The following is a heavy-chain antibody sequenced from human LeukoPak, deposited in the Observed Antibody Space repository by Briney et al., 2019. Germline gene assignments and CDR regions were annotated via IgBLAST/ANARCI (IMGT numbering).Heavy chain of an antibody. CDR1: GFRFSDYW. CDR3: ARDGVAAGLYFDS. J-gene: IGHJ4*02. Sequence: GGSLRLSCAASGFRFSDYWMNWARQAPGKGLEWVASINQGGSEKHYVDSLRGRFTISRDNAKNSLYLQMSSLRVVDTAVYYCARDGVAAGLYFDSWGQGTLVTVSS. CDR2: INQGGSEK. V-gene: IGHV3-7*03. D-gene: IGHD2-15*01.